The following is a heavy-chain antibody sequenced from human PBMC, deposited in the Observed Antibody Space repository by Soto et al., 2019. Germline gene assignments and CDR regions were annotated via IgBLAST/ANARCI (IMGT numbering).Heavy chain of an antibody. CDR1: GGAMGGYY. CDR3: ARHGSDSGWFFFDP. D-gene: IGHD6-19*01. V-gene: IGHV4-59*08. Sequence: PSGTLSLTCSLSGGAMGGYYWSWIRQPPGKALEWIGYVSYSGSTDYHPSLKSRVSISIDTSKNQCSLKMISVTAADTAVYYCARHGSDSGWFFFDPWGQGALCTVSS. J-gene: IGHJ5*02. CDR2: VSYSGST.